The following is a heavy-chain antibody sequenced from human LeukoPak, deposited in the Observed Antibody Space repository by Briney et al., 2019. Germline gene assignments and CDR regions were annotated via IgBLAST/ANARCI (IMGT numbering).Heavy chain of an antibody. CDR1: GHSLTELS. CDR2: FDPEAGAT. J-gene: IGHJ4*02. D-gene: IGHD6-19*01. Sequence: GASVKVSCKVSGHSLTELSIHWVRQAPGKGLEWMGGFDPEAGATLYAQSFQDRVIMTGDTSIDTTYMELTSLRSDDTAVYFCATDLAVAASGGFDYWGQGTLITVSS. V-gene: IGHV1-24*01. CDR3: ATDLAVAASGGFDY.